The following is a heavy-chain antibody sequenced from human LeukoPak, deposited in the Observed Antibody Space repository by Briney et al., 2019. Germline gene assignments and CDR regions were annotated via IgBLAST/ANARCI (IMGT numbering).Heavy chain of an antibody. CDR1: GYTFTSYD. V-gene: IGHV1-8*01. J-gene: IGHJ5*02. Sequence: GASVKVSCKASGYTFTSYDINWVRQATGQGLEWMGWMNPNSGNTGYAQKLQGRVTMTTDTSTSTAYMELRSLRSDDTAVYYCARVSWFGELFLGWFDPWGQGTLVTVSS. CDR2: MNPNSGNT. D-gene: IGHD3-10*01. CDR3: ARVSWFGELFLGWFDP.